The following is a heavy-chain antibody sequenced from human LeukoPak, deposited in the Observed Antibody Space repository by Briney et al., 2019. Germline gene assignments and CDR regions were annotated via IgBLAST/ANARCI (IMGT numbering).Heavy chain of an antibody. CDR1: GYSFTSYW. D-gene: IGHD2/OR15-2a*01. CDR3: ARHSSHGEYAYDI. J-gene: IGHJ3*02. V-gene: IGHV5-51*01. Sequence: GESLKISCKGSGYSFTSYWIGWVGQMPGKGLEWMGIIYPGDSDTRYSPSFQGQVTISADKSISTAFLQWSSLKASDSSMYYCARHSSHGEYAYDIWGQGTMVTVSS. CDR2: IYPGDSDT.